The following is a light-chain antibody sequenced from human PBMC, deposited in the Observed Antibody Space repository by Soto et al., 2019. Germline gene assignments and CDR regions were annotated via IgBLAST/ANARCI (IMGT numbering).Light chain of an antibody. CDR3: QQYHSSPYT. CDR2: KES. Sequence: DIQMTQSPSTLSASVVDRVTITCRASQSMSTGLAWYQQKPGRAPKLLIYKESSLETGAPSTFSGGGSGTEFTLTISSLQPDDFATYYCQQYHSSPYTFGQGTKLEIK. CDR1: QSMSTG. J-gene: IGKJ2*01. V-gene: IGKV1-5*03.